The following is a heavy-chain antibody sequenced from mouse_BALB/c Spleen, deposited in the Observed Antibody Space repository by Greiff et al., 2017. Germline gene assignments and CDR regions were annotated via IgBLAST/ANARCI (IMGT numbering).Heavy chain of an antibody. V-gene: IGHV1-20*02. CDR3: AREGRYEDFDY. CDR1: GYSFTGYF. Sequence: VQLKQSGPELVKPGASVKISCKASGYSFTGYFMNWVMQSHGKSLEWIGRINPYNGDTFYNQKFKGKATLTVDKSSSTAHMELRSLASEDSAVYYCAREGRYEDFDYWGQGTTRTVSS. J-gene: IGHJ2*01. CDR2: INPYNGDT. D-gene: IGHD2-14*01.